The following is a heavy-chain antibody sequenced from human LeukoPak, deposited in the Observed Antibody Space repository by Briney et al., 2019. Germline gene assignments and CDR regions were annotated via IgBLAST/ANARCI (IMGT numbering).Heavy chain of an antibody. D-gene: IGHD6-6*01. Sequence: SETLSLTCTVSGYSISSGYYWGWIRQPPGKGLEWIGSIYHSGSTYYNPSLKSRVTISVDTSKNQFSLKLSSVTAADTAVYYCAREIAARPEGYYYYYMDVWGKGTTVTVSS. V-gene: IGHV4-38-2*02. CDR3: AREIAARPEGYYYYYMDV. CDR2: IYHSGST. CDR1: GYSISSGYY. J-gene: IGHJ6*03.